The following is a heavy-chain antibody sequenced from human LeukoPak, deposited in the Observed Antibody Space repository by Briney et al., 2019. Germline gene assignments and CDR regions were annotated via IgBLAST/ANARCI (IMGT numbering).Heavy chain of an antibody. D-gene: IGHD6-13*01. CDR2: ISDSGDSI. CDR1: GFIFSDYA. Sequence: GGSLRLSCAASGFIFSDYAMSWVRQAPGKGLERVSGISDSGDSIYYTDSVKGRFTISRDNSKNTMYLQMNSLRAEDTAVYYCTASSNWYFQHWGQGFLVTVSS. J-gene: IGHJ1*01. CDR3: TASSNWYFQH. V-gene: IGHV3-23*01.